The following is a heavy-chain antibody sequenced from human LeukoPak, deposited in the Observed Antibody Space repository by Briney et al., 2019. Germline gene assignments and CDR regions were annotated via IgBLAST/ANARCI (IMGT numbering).Heavy chain of an antibody. J-gene: IGHJ4*02. Sequence: GGSLRLSCEASGFDFDNYWMTWVRQAPGRGLEWVANMNQDGSEQYYVDSVKGRFSISRDNAKKSLYLQMNSLRAEDTAVYYCSRGQGCAYWGQGTLVTVSS. CDR2: MNQDGSEQ. CDR3: SRGQGCAY. D-gene: IGHD6-19*01. V-gene: IGHV3-7*04. CDR1: GFDFDNYW.